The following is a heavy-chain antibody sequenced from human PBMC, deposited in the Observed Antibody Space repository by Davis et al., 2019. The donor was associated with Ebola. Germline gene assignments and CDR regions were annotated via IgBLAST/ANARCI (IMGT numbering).Heavy chain of an antibody. J-gene: IGHJ6*02. V-gene: IGHV3-23*01. CDR2: LSGSGGST. Sequence: GESLKISCAASGFTFSSYAMSWVRQAPGTGLEWVSALSGSGGSTYYADSVKGRFTISRDNSKNTLYLQMNSLRAEDTAVYYCARDKIVVVVAATTSYYYYGMDVWGQGTTVTVSS. CDR3: ARDKIVVVVAATTSYYYYGMDV. CDR1: GFTFSSYA. D-gene: IGHD2-15*01.